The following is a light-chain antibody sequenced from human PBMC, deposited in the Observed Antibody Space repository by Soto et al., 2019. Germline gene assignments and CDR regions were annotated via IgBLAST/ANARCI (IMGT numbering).Light chain of an antibody. CDR2: GXX. Sequence: QLVLTQPPSVSGAPGQRVTISCTGSSSNIGAGYDVHWYQQLPGTAPKLLIYGXXXXXXXXXXXXXXSKSGTSASLAITGXXXEDXXXXXCQSYDSSLSGWVFGGGTKLTVL. CDR1: SSNIGAGYD. J-gene: IGLJ3*02. CDR3: QSYDSSLSGWV. V-gene: IGLV1-40*01.